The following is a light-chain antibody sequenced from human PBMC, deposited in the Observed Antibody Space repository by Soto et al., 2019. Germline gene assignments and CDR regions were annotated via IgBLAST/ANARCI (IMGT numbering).Light chain of an antibody. Sequence: DIQMTQSPSSLSASGRDRVTITCQASQNINNYLNWYQQRQGPAPILLIYDASNLETGVPSRFSGSGFGTHFTCTITNLQPEDVATYYFQQYDDLPLTFGGGTWVEI. J-gene: IGKJ4*01. CDR1: QNINNY. CDR3: QQYDDLPLT. CDR2: DAS. V-gene: IGKV1-33*01.